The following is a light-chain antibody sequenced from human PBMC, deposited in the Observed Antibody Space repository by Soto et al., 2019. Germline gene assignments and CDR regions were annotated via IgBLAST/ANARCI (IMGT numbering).Light chain of an antibody. CDR3: AAWDDSLSAYV. V-gene: IGLV1-44*01. CDR1: SSNIASNT. J-gene: IGLJ1*01. Sequence: QSVLTQPPSASGTPGQRVTISCSGSSSNIASNTVNWYQQLPGTSPKLLISSNNQRPSGVPDRFSASKSGTSASLAISGLQSEDEADYYCAAWDDSLSAYVFGTGTKVTVL. CDR2: SNN.